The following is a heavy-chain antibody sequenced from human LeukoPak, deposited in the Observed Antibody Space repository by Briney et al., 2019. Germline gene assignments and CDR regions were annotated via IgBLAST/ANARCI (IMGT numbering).Heavy chain of an antibody. CDR1: GGTFSSYA. V-gene: IGHV1-69*04. CDR3: ARGGFPVVVTAEDHFDY. Sequence: SVKLSCKASGGTFSSYAISWVRQAPGQGLELMGRIIPILGIANYAQKFQGRVTITADKSTSTAHMQLSSLRSEDTAVYYCARGGFPVVVTAEDHFDYWGQGTLVTVSS. CDR2: IIPILGIA. D-gene: IGHD2-21*02. J-gene: IGHJ4*02.